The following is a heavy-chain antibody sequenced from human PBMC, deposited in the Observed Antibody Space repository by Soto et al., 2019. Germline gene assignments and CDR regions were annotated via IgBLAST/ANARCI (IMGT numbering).Heavy chain of an antibody. D-gene: IGHD1-26*01. V-gene: IGHV4-39*01. CDR1: GGSISSSSYY. CDR3: ARIVGATPADS. J-gene: IGHJ4*02. Sequence: QLQLQESGPGLVKPSETLSLTCTVSGGSISSSSYYWGWIRQPPGKGLEWIGSIYYSGSTYYNPSLKSRVTISVDTSKNQFSLELSSVTAADTAVYYCARIVGATPADSWGQGTLVTVSS. CDR2: IYYSGST.